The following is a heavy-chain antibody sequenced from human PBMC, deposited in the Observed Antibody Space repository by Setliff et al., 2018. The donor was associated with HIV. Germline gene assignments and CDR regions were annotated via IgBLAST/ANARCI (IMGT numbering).Heavy chain of an antibody. D-gene: IGHD2-15*01. CDR1: GYTSTSYD. CDR3: ARTRSGGSSVYYYYYMDV. CDR2: MNPDSGNT. V-gene: IGHV1-8*01. J-gene: IGHJ6*03. Sequence: ASVKVSCKASGYTSTSYDINWVRQATGQGLEWMGWMNPDSGNTGSAQNFQGRLTITWNTSISTAYMELGSLGFDDTAVYYCARTRSGGSSVYYYYYMDVWGQGTAVTVSS.